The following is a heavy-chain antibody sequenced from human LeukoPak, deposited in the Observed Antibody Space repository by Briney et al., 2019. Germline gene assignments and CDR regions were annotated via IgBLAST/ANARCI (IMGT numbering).Heavy chain of an antibody. D-gene: IGHD3-10*01. V-gene: IGHV3-23*01. CDR3: ASCYASGTCVSVS. CDR1: GFTFSNYA. Sequence: GGSLRLSCAASGFTFSNYAMTWVRQAPGKGLEWVSGISGSGSNAFYADSVRGRFTISRDNSKSTLYLHMSSLRAEDTAVYYCASCYASGTCVSVSWGQGTLVTVSS. J-gene: IGHJ5*02. CDR2: ISGSGSNA.